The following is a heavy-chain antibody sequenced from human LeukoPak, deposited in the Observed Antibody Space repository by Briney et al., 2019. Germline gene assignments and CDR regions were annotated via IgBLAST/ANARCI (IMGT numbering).Heavy chain of an antibody. J-gene: IGHJ6*02. CDR2: IIPIFGTA. V-gene: IGHV1-69*01. CDR3: ARIGAVLRFLEWSGPLTGMDV. Sequence: SVKVSCKASGGTFSSYAISWVRQAPGQGLEWMGGIIPIFGTANYAQKFQGRVTITADESTSTAYMELSSLRSEDTAVYYCARIGAVLRFLEWSGPLTGMDVWGQGTTVTVSS. CDR1: GGTFSSYA. D-gene: IGHD3-3*01.